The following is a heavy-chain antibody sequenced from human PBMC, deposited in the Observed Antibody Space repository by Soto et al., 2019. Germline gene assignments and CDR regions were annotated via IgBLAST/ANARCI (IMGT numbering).Heavy chain of an antibody. V-gene: IGHV1-69*13. Sequence: ASVKVSCKASGGTFSSYAISWVRQAPGQGLEWMGGIIPIFGTANYAQKFQGRVTITADESTSTAYMELSSLRSEDTAVYYCARDLDIVVVPAAMTVVYYGMDVWGQGTTVTVSS. CDR2: IIPIFGTA. CDR3: ARDLDIVVVPAAMTVVYYGMDV. J-gene: IGHJ6*02. D-gene: IGHD2-2*03. CDR1: GGTFSSYA.